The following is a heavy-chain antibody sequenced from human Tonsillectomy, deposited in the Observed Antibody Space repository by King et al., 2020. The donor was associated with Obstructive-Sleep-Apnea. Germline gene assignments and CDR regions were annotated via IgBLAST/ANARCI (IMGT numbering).Heavy chain of an antibody. CDR3: ARGGHYDFWSGYYTGTYYYGMDV. CDR2: ISSSISYT. V-gene: IGHV3-11*06. Sequence: VQLVESGGGLVKPGGSLRLSCAASGFTFSDYYMSWIRQAPGKGLEWVSYISSSISYTNYADSVKGRFTISRDNAKNSLYLQMNSLRAEDTAVAYCARGGHYDFWSGYYTGTYYYGMDVWGQGTTVTVSS. CDR1: GFTFSDYY. J-gene: IGHJ6*02. D-gene: IGHD3-3*01.